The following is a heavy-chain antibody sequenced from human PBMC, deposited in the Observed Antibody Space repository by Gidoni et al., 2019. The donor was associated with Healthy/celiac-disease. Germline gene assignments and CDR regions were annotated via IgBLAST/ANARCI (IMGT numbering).Heavy chain of an antibody. CDR1: GFTFSSYC. CDR2: IWYDGSNK. J-gene: IGHJ4*02. V-gene: IGHV3-33*01. CDR3: ARDPSYYDYVWGSYRPSDYFDY. Sequence: QAQLVESGGGVVQPGRSLRLSCAASGFTFSSYCMHWVRQAPGKGLEWVAVIWYDGSNKYYADSVKGRFTISRDNSKNTLYLQMNSLRAEDTAVYYCARDPSYYDYVWGSYRPSDYFDYWGQGTLVTVSS. D-gene: IGHD3-16*02.